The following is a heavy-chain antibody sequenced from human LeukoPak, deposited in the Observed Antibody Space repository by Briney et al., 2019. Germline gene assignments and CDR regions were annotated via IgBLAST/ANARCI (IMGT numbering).Heavy chain of an antibody. CDR1: GFTFSSYS. CDR3: AKLVSASPKYSYGSGFPDY. J-gene: IGHJ4*02. Sequence: PGGSLRLSCAASGFTFSSYSMNWVRQAPGKGLDWVSAISVIDGSTFYSDSVKGRFTISRDNSKNTLYLQMNCLRAEDTAVYYCAKLVSASPKYSYGSGFPDYWGQGTQVTVSS. V-gene: IGHV3-23*01. D-gene: IGHD3-10*01. CDR2: ISVIDGST.